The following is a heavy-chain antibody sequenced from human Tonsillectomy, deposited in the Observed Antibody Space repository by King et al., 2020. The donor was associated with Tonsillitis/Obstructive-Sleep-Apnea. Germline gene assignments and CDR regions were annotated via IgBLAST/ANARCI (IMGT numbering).Heavy chain of an antibody. CDR1: GFSLSTNGVC. CDR3: AHRRPRDYVGGKVFDI. V-gene: IGHV2-5*02. CDR2: IYWDDDK. J-gene: IGHJ3*02. Sequence: TLKESGPTLVKPTQTLTLTCTVSGFSLSTNGVCVGWIRQPPGKALEWLALIYWDDDKRFSPSLKSRLTITKETSQNQVVLTMTKMDPVDTGTYYCAHRRPRDYVGGKVFDIWGKGTMVTVSS. D-gene: IGHD4-23*01.